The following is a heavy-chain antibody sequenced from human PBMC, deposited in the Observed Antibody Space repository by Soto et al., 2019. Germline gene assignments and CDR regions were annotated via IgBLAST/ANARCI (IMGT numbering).Heavy chain of an antibody. Sequence: EVQLLESGGGLVQPGGSLRLSCAASGFTFSTYAMSWVRQAPGKGLEWVSAISGSGGSTYYADSVKGRFTISRDNSKNTLYLQMNSLRAEDTAIYYCAKRRYGSENYYFDDWGQGTLVTVSS. V-gene: IGHV3-23*01. D-gene: IGHD3-10*01. J-gene: IGHJ4*02. CDR1: GFTFSTYA. CDR2: ISGSGGST. CDR3: AKRRYGSENYYFDD.